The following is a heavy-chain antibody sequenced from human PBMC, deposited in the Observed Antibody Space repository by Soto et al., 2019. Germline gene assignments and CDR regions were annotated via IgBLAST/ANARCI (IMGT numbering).Heavy chain of an antibody. CDR2: VSTNGAT. V-gene: IGHV4-4*07. CDR1: DDFISSYY. J-gene: IGHJ6*02. D-gene: IGHD3-9*01. CDR3: AREDYEILSGSYAMDV. Sequence: SETLSLTCTVSDDFISSYYWNWIRQPAGKGLDWIGRVSTNGATTYNPSLESRVTMSVDRSKNQFSLQLSSVTAADTAVYFFAREDYEILSGSYAMDVWRQGTTVTVSS.